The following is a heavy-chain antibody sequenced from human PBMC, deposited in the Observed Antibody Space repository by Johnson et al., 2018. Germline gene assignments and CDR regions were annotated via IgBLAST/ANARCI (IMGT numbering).Heavy chain of an antibody. V-gene: IGHV3-30*18. CDR2: ISYDGSNK. Sequence: QVELVQSGGGVVQPGRSLRLSCAASGFTFSSYGMHGVRQAPGKGLEWVAVISYDGSNKYYADSVNGRCPNSRDNSKNTLYLQMNSQRAEDTAVYYCGKGRLQFDAFDIWGQGTMVTVSS. D-gene: IGHD6-25*01. CDR3: GKGRLQFDAFDI. J-gene: IGHJ3*02. CDR1: GFTFSSYG.